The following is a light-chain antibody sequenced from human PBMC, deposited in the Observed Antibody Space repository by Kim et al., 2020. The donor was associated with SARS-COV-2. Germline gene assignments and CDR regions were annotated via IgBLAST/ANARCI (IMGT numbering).Light chain of an antibody. V-gene: IGLV1-40*01. Sequence: QGVTLHSAGTSTNIGAVNDTHWYQQLPGTAPKTLIFSNSKRPSGVPDRISGSKSGTSASLAITGLQAEDEADYYCQSFDSSLSGPVFGGGTQLTVL. CDR3: QSFDSSLSGPV. CDR1: STNIGAVND. J-gene: IGLJ3*02. CDR2: SNS.